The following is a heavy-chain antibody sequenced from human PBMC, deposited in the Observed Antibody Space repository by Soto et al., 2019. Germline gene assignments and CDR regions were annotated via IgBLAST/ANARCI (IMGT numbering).Heavy chain of an antibody. V-gene: IGHV3-23*01. D-gene: IGHD3-22*01. Sequence: GGSLRLSCAASGLTFSSYAMSWVRQAPGKGLEWVSGISGSGISTYYADSVKGRFTISRDNSKNTLYLQMDSLRAEDTAVYYCAKNSESSAYSSFDYWGQGTLVTVSS. CDR1: GLTFSSYA. CDR3: AKNSESSAYSSFDY. J-gene: IGHJ4*02. CDR2: ISGSGIST.